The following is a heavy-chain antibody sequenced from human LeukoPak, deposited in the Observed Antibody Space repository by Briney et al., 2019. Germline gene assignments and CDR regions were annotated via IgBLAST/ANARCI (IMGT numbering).Heavy chain of an antibody. V-gene: IGHV4-4*07. Sequence: SETLSLTCTVSGGSISNYYWSWIRQPAGKGLEWIGRIYTSGSTNYKPSLKSRVTMSVDTSKNQFSLKLSSVTAADTAVYYCARDRPYSSTWGVTEYFQHWGQGTLVTVSS. CDR3: ARDRPYSSTWGVTEYFQH. CDR2: IYTSGST. CDR1: GGSISNYY. J-gene: IGHJ1*01. D-gene: IGHD6-13*01.